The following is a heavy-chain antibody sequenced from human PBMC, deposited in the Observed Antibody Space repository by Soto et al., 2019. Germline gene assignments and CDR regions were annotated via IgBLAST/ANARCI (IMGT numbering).Heavy chain of an antibody. CDR2: IIPIFGTA. CDR1: GGTFSSYA. Sequence: QVQLVQSGAEVKKPGSSVKVSCKASGGTFSSYAISWVRQAPGQGLEWMGGIIPIFGTANYAQKFQGRVTITADEYTSTAYMELSSLRSDDTAVYYCARVFSPQWCGRGCSCYYYGMDVWGQGTTVTVSS. CDR3: ARVFSPQWCGRGCSCYYYGMDV. J-gene: IGHJ6*02. D-gene: IGHD2-15*01. V-gene: IGHV1-69*01.